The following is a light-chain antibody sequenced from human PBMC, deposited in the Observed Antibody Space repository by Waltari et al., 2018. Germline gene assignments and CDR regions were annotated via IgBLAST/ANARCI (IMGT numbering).Light chain of an antibody. J-gene: IGKJ3*01. CDR3: KQYNNDLT. V-gene: IGKV1-5*01. CDR1: QFISNW. Sequence: IQMTQSPSTLSASVGDRVTITCRASQFISNWLAWYQHQPGKAPKRLIYDASKWKSGVPGRFSGSGYGTEFNLTIASRQPDDFANYYCKQYNNDLTFGPGTKVEIK. CDR2: DAS.